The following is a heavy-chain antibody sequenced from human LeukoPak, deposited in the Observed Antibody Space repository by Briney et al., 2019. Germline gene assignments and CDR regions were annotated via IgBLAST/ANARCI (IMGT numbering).Heavy chain of an antibody. D-gene: IGHD3-22*01. CDR1: GFTFSSYT. J-gene: IGHJ4*02. V-gene: IGHV3-48*01. CDR2: ISSSSSTI. CDR3: ARAGSHYDSSGYYFGGGFY. Sequence: GGSLRLSCAASGFTFSSYTMNWVRQAPGKGLEWVSYISSSSSTIYYADSVKGRFTISRDNSKNTLYLQMNSLRAEDTAVYYCARAGSHYDSSGYYFGGGFYWGQGTLVTVSS.